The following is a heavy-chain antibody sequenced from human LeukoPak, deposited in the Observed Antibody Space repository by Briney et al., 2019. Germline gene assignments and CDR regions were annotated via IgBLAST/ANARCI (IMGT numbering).Heavy chain of an antibody. CDR1: GYTFTSYH. V-gene: IGHV1-8*01. CDR3: ARGMFDNSGHYYYFYYALDV. Sequence: ASVKVSCKASGYTFTSYHIDWVRQAPGQGPEWMGWMNAKSGHTGYAQNLEGRVTMTRDTSTNTAYMELRGLRSDDTAVYFCARGMFDNSGHYYYFYYALDVWGQGTTVTVSS. J-gene: IGHJ6*02. D-gene: IGHD3-22*01. CDR2: MNAKSGHT.